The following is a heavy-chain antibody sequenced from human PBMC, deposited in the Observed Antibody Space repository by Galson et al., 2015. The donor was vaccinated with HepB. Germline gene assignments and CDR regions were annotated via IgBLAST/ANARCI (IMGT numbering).Heavy chain of an antibody. CDR2: IWYDGSKK. CDR3: ARGLVWSGPPYHYGLDV. D-gene: IGHD3-3*01. V-gene: IGHV3-33*01. J-gene: IGHJ6*02. Sequence: SLRLSCAASGFIFTHYGMHWVRQAPGKGLEWAAVIWYDGSKKYYADSVKGRFTISRDNSKNTLYLQMNSLRAEDTAVYYCARGLVWSGPPYHYGLDVWGQGTPVTVSS. CDR1: GFIFTHYG.